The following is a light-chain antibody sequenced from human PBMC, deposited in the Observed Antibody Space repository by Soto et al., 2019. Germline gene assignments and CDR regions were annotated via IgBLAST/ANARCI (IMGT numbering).Light chain of an antibody. CDR1: QTISSW. Sequence: DIQMTQSPSTLSGSVGARLPITCRASQTISSWLAWYQQKPGKANKLLIFAASSLQSGLPSRFSGGGSGTDFSLTISSLQPEEFATYYCKKSRSFPLTVGGGTKVDIK. CDR3: KKSRSFPLT. V-gene: IGKV1-12*01. CDR2: AAS. J-gene: IGKJ4*01.